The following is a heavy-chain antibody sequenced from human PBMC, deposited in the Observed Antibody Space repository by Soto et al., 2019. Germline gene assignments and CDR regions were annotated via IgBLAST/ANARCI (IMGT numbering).Heavy chain of an antibody. CDR2: IRGFSPYT. CDR3: ARDRGYDAHDYYYNAMDV. J-gene: IGHJ6*02. D-gene: IGHD2-15*01. Sequence: RGSLRHPCVASGVTFSTYSLRWFRQAPGKGLEWVSAIRGFSPYTFYAESVKGRFTISRDNAKNSLYLQMNSLRAEDTAVYYCARDRGYDAHDYYYNAMDVWGQGT. CDR1: GVTFSTYS. V-gene: IGHV3-21*01.